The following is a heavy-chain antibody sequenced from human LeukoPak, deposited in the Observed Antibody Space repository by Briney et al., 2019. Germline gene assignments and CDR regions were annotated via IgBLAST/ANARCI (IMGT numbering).Heavy chain of an antibody. CDR3: ARRGDYDYI. J-gene: IGHJ4*02. D-gene: IGHD3-16*01. Sequence: SETLSLTCTVSGDSISSGSYYWTWIRQPAGKGLEWIERIYTSGSTNYNPSLKSRVTISVDTSKNQFSLRLNSVTAADTAVYYCARRGDYDYIWGQGTLVTVSS. V-gene: IGHV4-61*02. CDR1: GDSISSGSYY. CDR2: IYTSGST.